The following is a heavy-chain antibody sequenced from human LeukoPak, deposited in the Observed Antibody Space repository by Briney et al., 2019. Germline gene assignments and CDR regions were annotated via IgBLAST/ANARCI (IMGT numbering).Heavy chain of an antibody. CDR1: GGTFSNYA. V-gene: IGHV1-18*01. CDR2: ISAYNGNT. D-gene: IGHD3-3*01. Sequence: ASVKVSCKTSGGTFSNYAISWVRQAPGQGLEWMGWISAYNGNTNYAQKLQGRVTMTTDTSTSTAYMELRSLRSDDTAVYYCARGDDFWSGTPFDYWGQGTLVTVSS. CDR3: ARGDDFWSGTPFDY. J-gene: IGHJ4*02.